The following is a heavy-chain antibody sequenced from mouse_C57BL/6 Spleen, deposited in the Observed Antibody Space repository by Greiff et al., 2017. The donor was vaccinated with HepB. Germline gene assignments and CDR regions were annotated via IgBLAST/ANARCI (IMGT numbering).Heavy chain of an antibody. CDR3: ARGEGRGFDY. CDR2: IDPPDSYT. D-gene: IGHD1-1*01. CDR1: GYTFTSYW. V-gene: IGHV1-69*01. J-gene: IGHJ2*01. Sequence: QVQLQQPGAELVMPGASVKLSCKASGYTFTSYWMHWVKQRPGQGLEWIGEIDPPDSYTNYNQKFKGKSTLTVDKSSSTAYMQLSSLTSEDSAVYYCARGEGRGFDYWGQGTTLTVSS.